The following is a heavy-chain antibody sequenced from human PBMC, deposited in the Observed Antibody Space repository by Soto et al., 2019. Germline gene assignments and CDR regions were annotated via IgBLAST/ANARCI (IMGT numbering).Heavy chain of an antibody. CDR2: IKQDGGEK. CDR3: ARDGRPYSPTSGWFGP. D-gene: IGHD6-13*01. J-gene: IGHJ5*02. Sequence: EVQLVESGGGLVQPGGSLRLSCAASGFTFNSYWMSWVRQTPGKGLEWVANIKQDGGEKHYVDPVKGRFTISRDNAKNSLHLQMNSLRVEDTGVYYCARDGRPYSPTSGWFGPWGQGTLVTVSS. CDR1: GFTFNSYW. V-gene: IGHV3-7*01.